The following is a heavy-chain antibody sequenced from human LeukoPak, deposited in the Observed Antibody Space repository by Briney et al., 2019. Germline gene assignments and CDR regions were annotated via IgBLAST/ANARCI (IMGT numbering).Heavy chain of an antibody. D-gene: IGHD3-3*01. CDR3: ARVVRELRFLEWFPTRPYYYYGMDV. CDR1: GYTFTSYD. V-gene: IGHV1-8*01. CDR2: MNPNSGNT. J-gene: IGHJ6*02. Sequence: ASVKVSCKASGYTFTSYDINWVRQATGQGLEWMGWMNPNSGNTGYAQKFQGRVTMTRNTSISTAYMELSSLRSEDTAVYYCARVVRELRFLEWFPTRPYYYYGMDVWGQGTTVTVSS.